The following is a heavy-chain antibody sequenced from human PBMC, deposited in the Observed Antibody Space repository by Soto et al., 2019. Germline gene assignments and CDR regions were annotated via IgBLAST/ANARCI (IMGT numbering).Heavy chain of an antibody. J-gene: IGHJ6*02. CDR3: ARRSGDDFWSGYAAMDV. Sequence: SETLSLTCTVSGGSISRYYWNWIRQPPGKGLEWIGYFYYSGSTNYNPSLKSRATISVDTSKNQFSLKLSSVTAADTAVYYCARRSGDDFWSGYAAMDVWGQGTTVTVS. CDR1: GGSISRYY. D-gene: IGHD3-3*01. CDR2: FYYSGST. V-gene: IGHV4-59*01.